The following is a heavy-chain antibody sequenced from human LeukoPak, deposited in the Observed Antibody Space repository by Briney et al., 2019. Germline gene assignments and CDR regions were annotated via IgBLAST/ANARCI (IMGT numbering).Heavy chain of an antibody. D-gene: IGHD4-17*01. CDR2: GFYSGSA. V-gene: IGHV4-39*01. Sequence: SETLSFTCTVSGGSISGSSYYWAWVRQPPGKWLEWVVSGFYSGSAYSNPSLKSRVTISVDTSRNQFSLNLSSVTAADTAVYYCARLRGAMTPVTSDFDYWGQGTLVTVSS. CDR1: GGSISGSSYY. CDR3: ARLRGAMTPVTSDFDY. J-gene: IGHJ4*02.